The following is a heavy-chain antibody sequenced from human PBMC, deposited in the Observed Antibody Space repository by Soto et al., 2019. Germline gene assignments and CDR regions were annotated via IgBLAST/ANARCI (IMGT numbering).Heavy chain of an antibody. Sequence: SETLSLTCTVSGGSISSYYWSWIRQPPGKGLEWIGYIYYSGSTNYNPSLKSRVTISVDTSKNQFSLKLSSVTAADTALYYCARDLIMSTRRLYYYYYGMDVWGQGTTVTVSS. CDR1: GGSISSYY. J-gene: IGHJ6*02. CDR2: IYYSGST. D-gene: IGHD3-16*01. V-gene: IGHV4-59*01. CDR3: ARDLIMSTRRLYYYYYGMDV.